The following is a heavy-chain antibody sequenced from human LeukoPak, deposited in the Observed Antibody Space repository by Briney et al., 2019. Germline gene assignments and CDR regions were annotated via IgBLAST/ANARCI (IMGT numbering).Heavy chain of an antibody. D-gene: IGHD4-23*01. CDR1: GFTFSDYS. J-gene: IGHJ4*02. Sequence: GGSLRLSCAASGFTFSDYSMNWVRQAPGKGLEWVSYISSSSSTIYYAGSVKGRFTISRDNAKNSLYLQMNSLRAEDTAVYYCARGTTVVSFDYWGQGTLVTVSS. CDR3: ARGTTVVSFDY. V-gene: IGHV3-48*01. CDR2: ISSSSSTI.